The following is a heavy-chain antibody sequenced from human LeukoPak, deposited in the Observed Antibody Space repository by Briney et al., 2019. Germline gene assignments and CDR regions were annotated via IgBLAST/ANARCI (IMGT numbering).Heavy chain of an antibody. J-gene: IGHJ6*03. D-gene: IGHD3-16*01. CDR3: ARVGGRHYHYFYMDV. V-gene: IGHV5-51*01. CDR1: EYSFTNYW. Sequence: GESLKISCKTSEYSFTNYWIGWVRQTPGKGLEWMGAVYPGDSDTKYSPSFEGQVTISADTSLNTVCLQWSSRNASDTAMYFCARVGGRHYHYFYMDVWGEGTAVAVSS. CDR2: VYPGDSDT.